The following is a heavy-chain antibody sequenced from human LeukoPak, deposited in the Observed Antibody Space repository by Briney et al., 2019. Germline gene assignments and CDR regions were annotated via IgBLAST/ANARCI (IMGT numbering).Heavy chain of an antibody. V-gene: IGHV3-7*03. CDR2: INQRGSKK. CDR3: ARGCCSSTNCYGYRHFDF. Sequence: PGGSLRLSCVASGFTFSMYWMRWVRQAPGKGLEWVANINQRGSKKYYVDSVKGRFTISRDNAKNLLYLQINSLRAEDSAVYYCARGCCSSTNCYGYRHFDFWGQGTLVSVSS. CDR1: GFTFSMYW. D-gene: IGHD2-2*01. J-gene: IGHJ4*02.